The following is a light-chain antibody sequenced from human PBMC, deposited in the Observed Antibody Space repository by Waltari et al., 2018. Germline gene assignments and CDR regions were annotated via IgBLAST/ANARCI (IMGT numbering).Light chain of an antibody. J-gene: IGLJ1*01. CDR1: SRDVGNYTY. Sequence: QSALTQPASLSGSPGQSITISCTGTSRDVGNYTYVAWYQHHPGKVPKVIVYEVSNRPAGSSICFAGSKSGNTASLTISGLQADDEADYYCASYTTSDTIVFGTGTGVTVL. V-gene: IGLV2-14*01. CDR2: EVS. CDR3: ASYTTSDTIV.